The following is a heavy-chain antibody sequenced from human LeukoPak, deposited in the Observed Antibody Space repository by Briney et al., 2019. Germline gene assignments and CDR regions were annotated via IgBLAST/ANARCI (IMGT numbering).Heavy chain of an antibody. Sequence: ASVKVSCKASGYTFTSYGISWVRQAPGQGLEWMGWISAYNGNTNYAQKLQGRVTMTTDTSTSTAYMELRSLRSEDTAVYYCANLVGATMYYYYGMDVWGQGTTVTVSS. J-gene: IGHJ6*02. V-gene: IGHV1-18*01. CDR3: ANLVGATMYYYYGMDV. CDR1: GYTFTSYG. CDR2: ISAYNGNT. D-gene: IGHD1-26*01.